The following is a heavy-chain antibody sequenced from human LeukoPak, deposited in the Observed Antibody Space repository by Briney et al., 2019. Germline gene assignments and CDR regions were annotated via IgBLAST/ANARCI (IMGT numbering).Heavy chain of an antibody. J-gene: IGHJ4*02. D-gene: IGHD6-6*01. V-gene: IGHV4-59*01. CDR1: GGSINYYY. CDR3: ARDDYSSSSRGYFDY. Sequence: PSETLSLTCTVSGGSINYYYWMWIRQPPGKGLEWIGYIYYSGGTHYNPSLKSRVTMLVDTSKNQFSLKLTAVTAADTAVYYCARDDYSSSSRGYFDYWGQGTLVTVSS. CDR2: IYYSGGT.